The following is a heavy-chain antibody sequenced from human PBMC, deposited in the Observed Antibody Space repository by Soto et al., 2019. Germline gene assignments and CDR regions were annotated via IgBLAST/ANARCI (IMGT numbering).Heavy chain of an antibody. CDR3: ATLLVVTGDFDY. D-gene: IGHD2-15*01. J-gene: IGHJ4*02. V-gene: IGHV3-7*01. Sequence: EVQLVESGGGLVQPGGSLRLSCIASGFSSSNYWMSWVRQAPGKGLEWVANIKQDGSEKYYVDSVKGRFTISRDNRKNSLYLQMDSLRAEDTGVYYCATLLVVTGDFDYWGQGTLVTVSS. CDR1: GFSSSNYW. CDR2: IKQDGSEK.